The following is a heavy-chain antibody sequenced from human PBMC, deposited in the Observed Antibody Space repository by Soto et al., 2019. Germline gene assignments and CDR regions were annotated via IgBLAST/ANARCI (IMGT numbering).Heavy chain of an antibody. CDR3: ATGLRTGNYGMDV. J-gene: IGHJ6*02. CDR2: IIPIFGTT. Sequence: QGQLVQAGAEVKKPGSSVRISCRASGGTFSNDAVSWVRQAPGQGLQWMGAIIPIFGTTYHAQKFQGRLTINADESTATAYMELRSVTSEDAAVYYCATGLRTGNYGMDVWGQGTAGTVSS. CDR1: GGTFSNDA. V-gene: IGHV1-69*01. D-gene: IGHD3-10*01.